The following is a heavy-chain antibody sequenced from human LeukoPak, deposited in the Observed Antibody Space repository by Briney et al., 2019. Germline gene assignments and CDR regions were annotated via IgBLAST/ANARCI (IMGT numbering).Heavy chain of an antibody. J-gene: IGHJ4*02. D-gene: IGHD6-13*01. CDR2: ISSTSSYT. CDR3: AKATNTATGTPTLAIDY. V-gene: IGHV3-11*05. Sequence: GGSLRLSCAASGFIFSDYYMSWIRQAPGKGLEWVSYISSTSSYTAYADSVKGRFTISRDNAKNSLYLQMNSLRVEDTAVYFCAKATNTATGTPTLAIDYWGQGTLVTVSS. CDR1: GFIFSDYY.